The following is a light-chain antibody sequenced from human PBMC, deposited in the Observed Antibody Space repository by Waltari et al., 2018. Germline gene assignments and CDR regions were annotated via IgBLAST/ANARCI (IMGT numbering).Light chain of an antibody. CDR1: SSNIGCYI. V-gene: IGLV1-44*01. J-gene: IGLJ3*02. CDR2: SND. CDR3: ATWDDRLNGQGV. Sequence: QSVLTQPPSASGTPGQRVTISCSGSSSNIGCYILNWYQQFPGTAPKLLIYSNDQRPSGVPDRFSGSKSGTSASLAISGLQSEDEADYYCATWDDRLNGQGVFGGGTRLTVL.